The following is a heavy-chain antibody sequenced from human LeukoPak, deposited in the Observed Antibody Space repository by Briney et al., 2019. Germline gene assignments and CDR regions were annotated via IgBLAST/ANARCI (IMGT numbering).Heavy chain of an antibody. J-gene: IGHJ4*02. Sequence: LTGGSLRLSCAASGFTLSSYWMHWVRQAPGKGLVWVSRINSDGSSTSYADSVKGRFTISRDNAKNTLYLQMNSLRAEDTAVYYCARAEYYYDSSGYVHFDYWGQGTLVTVSS. V-gene: IGHV3-74*01. CDR2: INSDGSST. CDR3: ARAEYYYDSSGYVHFDY. CDR1: GFTLSSYW. D-gene: IGHD3-22*01.